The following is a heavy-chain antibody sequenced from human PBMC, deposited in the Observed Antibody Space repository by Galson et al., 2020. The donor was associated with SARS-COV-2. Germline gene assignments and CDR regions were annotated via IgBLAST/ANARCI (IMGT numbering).Heavy chain of an antibody. CDR1: GGSISSGGYY. Sequence: SQTLSLTCTVSGGSISSGGYYWSWIRQHPGKGLEWIGYIYYSGSTYYNPSLKSRVTISVDTSKNQFSLKLSSVTAADTAVYYCARVTTMIVVVITTAHAFDIWGQGTMVTVSS. D-gene: IGHD3-22*01. V-gene: IGHV4-31*03. CDR2: IYYSGST. CDR3: ARVTTMIVVVITTAHAFDI. J-gene: IGHJ3*02.